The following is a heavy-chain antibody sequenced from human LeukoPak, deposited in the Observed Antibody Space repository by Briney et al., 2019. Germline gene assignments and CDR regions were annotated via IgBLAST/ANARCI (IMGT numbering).Heavy chain of an antibody. J-gene: IGHJ4*02. V-gene: IGHV3-7*01. CDR3: ARDLFENYYDSSGYYSRTLDY. D-gene: IGHD3-22*01. CDR1: GFTFSSYW. Sequence: GGSLRLYCAASGFTFSSYWMSWVRQAPGKGLEWVANIKEDGSEKYYVDSVKGRFTISRDNAKNSLYLQMNSLRAEDTAVYYCARDLFENYYDSSGYYSRTLDYWGQGTLVTVSS. CDR2: IKEDGSEK.